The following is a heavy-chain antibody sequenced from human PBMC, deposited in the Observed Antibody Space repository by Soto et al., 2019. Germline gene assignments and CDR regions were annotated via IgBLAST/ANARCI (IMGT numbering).Heavy chain of an antibody. CDR3: AKGRDIVATGKYFDF. V-gene: IGHV3-23*01. J-gene: IGHJ4*02. CDR2: LSGSGDNT. Sequence: GGSLRLSCAASGFTVSSYAMSWVRQAPGKGLEWVSSLSGSGDNTYYADSVKGRFTISRDNSKKMLDLQMNSLRADDTAVYYCAKGRDIVATGKYFDFWGLGTLVTVSS. D-gene: IGHD5-12*01. CDR1: GFTVSSYA.